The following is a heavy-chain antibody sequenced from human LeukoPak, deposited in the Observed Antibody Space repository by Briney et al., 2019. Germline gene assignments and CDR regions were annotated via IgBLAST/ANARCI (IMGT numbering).Heavy chain of an antibody. CDR1: GFIFSSYT. J-gene: IGHJ4*02. CDR2: ISSSSSYI. V-gene: IGHV3-21*01. D-gene: IGHD4-11*01. Sequence: GGSLRLSCVASGFIFSSYTINWVRQAPGKGLEWVASISSSSSYINYADSVKGRFTISRDNAKSSLDLQMNSLRAEDTAVYYCARGGRGNYVFDYWGQGTLVTVSS. CDR3: ARGGRGNYVFDY.